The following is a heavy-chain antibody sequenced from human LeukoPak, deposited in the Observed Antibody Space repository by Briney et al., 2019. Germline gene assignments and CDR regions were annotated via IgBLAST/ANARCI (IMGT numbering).Heavy chain of an antibody. CDR3: AKNTWKSSDSGRRRMDV. D-gene: IGHD3-10*01. Sequence: GGSLRLSCAASGFSFSHYSMTWARQASGKGLEWISYIGVGGRPTNYADSVKARFTISRDDAQNSLYLQMNSLRAEDTAVYYCAKNTWKSSDSGRRRMDVWAKGPRSPSP. CDR2: IGVGGRPT. J-gene: IGHJ6*02. V-gene: IGHV3-48*01. CDR1: GFSFSHYS.